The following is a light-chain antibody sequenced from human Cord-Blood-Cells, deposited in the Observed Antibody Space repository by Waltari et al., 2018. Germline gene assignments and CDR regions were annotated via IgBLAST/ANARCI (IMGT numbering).Light chain of an antibody. J-gene: IGLJ1*01. CDR1: RSNIGSNY. CDR2: RNN. CDR3: AAWDDSLSGYV. Sequence: QSELTQPPSASGTPGQRVTISCSGSRSNIGSNYVYWYQQLPGTAPKLLIYRNNQRPSGVPDRFSGSKSGTSASLAISGLRSEDEADYYCAAWDDSLSGYVFGTGTKVTVL. V-gene: IGLV1-47*01.